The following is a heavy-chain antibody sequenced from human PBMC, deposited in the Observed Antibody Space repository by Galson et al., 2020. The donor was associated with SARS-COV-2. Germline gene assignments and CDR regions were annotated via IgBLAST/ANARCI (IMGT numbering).Heavy chain of an antibody. D-gene: IGHD3-3*01. CDR2: IAYAGSIT. J-gene: IGHJ3*02. CDR3: AKVAREFGVVIEVQDVFDM. CDR1: GFKFSSYG. V-gene: IGHV3-30*18. Sequence: GGSLRLSCGASGFKFSSYGMHWVRQAPGKGLEWVAVIAYAGSITDYVDSVKGRFTISRDNSKNTLYLEMNSLRADDTAVYYCAKVAREFGVVIEVQDVFDMWGQGTMVTVSS.